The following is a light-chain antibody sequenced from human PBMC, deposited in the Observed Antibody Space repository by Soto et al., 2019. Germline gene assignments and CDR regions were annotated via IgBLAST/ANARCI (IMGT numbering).Light chain of an antibody. J-gene: IGKJ1*01. V-gene: IGKV3-20*01. Sequence: DIVLTQSPGTLSLSPGERAALSCRASQSVSSSYLAWYQQKPGQAPRLLIYGASNRATGIADRFSGSGSGTDFTLTISSLQPDHFATYYCQHYNSYSEAFGQGTKVDI. CDR1: QSVSSSY. CDR3: QHYNSYSEA. CDR2: GAS.